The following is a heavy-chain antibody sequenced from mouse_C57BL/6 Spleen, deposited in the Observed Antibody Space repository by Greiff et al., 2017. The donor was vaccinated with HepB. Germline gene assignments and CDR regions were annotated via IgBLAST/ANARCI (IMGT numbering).Heavy chain of an antibody. J-gene: IGHJ3*01. CDR2: ISPSNGDT. CDR1: GYTFTSYW. V-gene: IGHV1-53*01. D-gene: IGHD1-1*01. CDR3: SIVAYGWFPV. Sequence: QVQLQQPGTELVKPGASVKLSCKASGYTFTSYWMHWVKQRPGQGLEWIGNISPSNGDTNYNEKFKSKATLTVDKSSSPSYMQLSSLTSEDSAVYYFSIVAYGWFPVRGQMTLVTVSA.